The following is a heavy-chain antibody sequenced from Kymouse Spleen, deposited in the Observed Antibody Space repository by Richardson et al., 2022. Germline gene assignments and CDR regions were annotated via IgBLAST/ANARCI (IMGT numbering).Heavy chain of an antibody. CDR3: ARLPGITGTTEGWFDP. V-gene: IGHV5-51*01. J-gene: IGHJ5*02. Sequence: EVQLVQSGAEVKKPGESLKISCKGSGYSFTSYWIGWVRQMPGKGLEWMGIIYPGDSDTRYSPSFQGQVTISADKSISTAYLQWSSLKASDTAMYYCARLPGITGTTEGWFDPWGQGTLVTVSS. CDR1: GYSFTSYW. CDR2: IYPGDSDT. D-gene: IGHD1-20*01.